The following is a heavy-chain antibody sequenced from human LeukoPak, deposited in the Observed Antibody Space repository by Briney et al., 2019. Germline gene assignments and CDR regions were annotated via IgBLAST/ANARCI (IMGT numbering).Heavy chain of an antibody. D-gene: IGHD6-19*01. CDR1: GGSISTYY. CDR3: ASSSGWSAFDI. CDR2: GFTSGTT. Sequence: PSETLSLTCTVSGGSISTYYWTWVRQPAGKGLEWIGRGFTSGTTNYNPSLKSRVTMSVDTSKNQFSLKLTSVTVADTAMYYCASSSGWSAFDIWGQGTLVTVSS. J-gene: IGHJ3*02. V-gene: IGHV4-4*07.